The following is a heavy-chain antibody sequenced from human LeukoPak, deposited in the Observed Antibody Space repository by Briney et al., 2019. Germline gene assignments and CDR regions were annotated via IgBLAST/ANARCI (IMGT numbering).Heavy chain of an antibody. CDR2: IWYDGSNK. Sequence: GGSLRLSCAASGFTFSSYGMHWVRQAPAPGLERVGVIWYDGSNKYYADSVKGRFTISRDNSKNTLYLQMNSRRAEDTAVYYCARDGCSSTSCPRGMDVWGQGTTVTVSS. J-gene: IGHJ6*02. V-gene: IGHV3-33*01. CDR1: GFTFSSYG. D-gene: IGHD2-2*01. CDR3: ARDGCSSTSCPRGMDV.